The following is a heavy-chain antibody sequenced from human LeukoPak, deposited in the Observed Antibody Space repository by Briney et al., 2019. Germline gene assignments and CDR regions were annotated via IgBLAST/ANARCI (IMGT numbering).Heavy chain of an antibody. D-gene: IGHD5-12*01. V-gene: IGHV3-48*02. CDR3: ARDAGNSGYGMDV. Sequence: PGGSLRLSCAASGFTLSSYSMNWVRQTPGKGLEWISHITWSGSTIFYADSVKGRFTISRDSAKNSLYLQMSSLRDEDAAVYYCARDAGNSGYGMDVWGQGTTVTVSS. CDR1: GFTLSSYS. CDR2: ITWSGSTI. J-gene: IGHJ6*02.